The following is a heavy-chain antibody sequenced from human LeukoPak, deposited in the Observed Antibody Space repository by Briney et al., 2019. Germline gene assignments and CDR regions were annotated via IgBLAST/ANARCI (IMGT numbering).Heavy chain of an antibody. CDR1: GGSISSSSYY. Sequence: PSESLSLTCTVSGGSISSSSYYWGWIRQPPGKGLEWIGSIYYSGSTYYNPSRKSRVTISVDTSKNQFSLKLSTVAAADTAVYYCARQNVLLWFGEGWGRGTLVTVSS. D-gene: IGHD3-10*01. V-gene: IGHV4-39*01. J-gene: IGHJ4*01. CDR2: IYYSGST. CDR3: ARQNVLLWFGEG.